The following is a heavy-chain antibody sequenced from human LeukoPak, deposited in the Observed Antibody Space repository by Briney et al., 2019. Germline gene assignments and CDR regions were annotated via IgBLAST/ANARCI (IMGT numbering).Heavy chain of an antibody. V-gene: IGHV5-51*01. CDR1: GYSFTSYW. J-gene: IGHJ4*02. CDR3: VKVADEDDY. Sequence: NLGESLKISCKGSGYSFTSYWIGWVRQLPGKGLEWMGIIYPGDSDTRYSPSFQGQVTISADKSISTAYLQWSSLKASDTAMYYCVKVADEDDYWGQGTLVTVSS. D-gene: IGHD6-19*01. CDR2: IYPGDSDT.